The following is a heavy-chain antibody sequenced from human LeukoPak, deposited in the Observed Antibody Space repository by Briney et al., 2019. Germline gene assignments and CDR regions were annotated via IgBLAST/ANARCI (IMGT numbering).Heavy chain of an antibody. CDR3: ARVQFTEWLLFDY. CDR1: GGSISSGGYY. CDR2: IYYSGST. V-gene: IGHV4-31*03. Sequence: SETLSLTCTVSGGSISSGGYYWSWTRQHPGKGLEWIGSIYYSGSTYYNPSLKSRVSISVDTSKNQFSLKLSSVTAADTAVYYCARVQFTEWLLFDYWGQGTLVIVSS. J-gene: IGHJ4*02. D-gene: IGHD3-3*01.